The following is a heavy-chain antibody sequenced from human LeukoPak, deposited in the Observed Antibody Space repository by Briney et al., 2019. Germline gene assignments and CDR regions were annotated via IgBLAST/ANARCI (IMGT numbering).Heavy chain of an antibody. D-gene: IGHD1-26*01. CDR3: AKWWPSGSYSERVQH. J-gene: IGHJ1*01. CDR1: GFTFSSYG. Sequence: GGSLRLSCAASGFTFSSYGMSWVRQAPGKGLEWVSAISGSGGSTYYADSVKGRFTISRDNSKNTLYLQMNSLRAEDTAVYYCAKWWPSGSYSERVQHWGQGTLVTVSS. V-gene: IGHV3-23*01. CDR2: ISGSGGST.